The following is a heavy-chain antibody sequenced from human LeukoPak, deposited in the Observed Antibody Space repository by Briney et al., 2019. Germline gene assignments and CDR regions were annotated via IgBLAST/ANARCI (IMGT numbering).Heavy chain of an antibody. J-gene: IGHJ4*02. Sequence: GGSLRLSCAASGFTFSSYGMHWVRQAPGKGLEWVAVIWYDGSDKYYADSVKGRFTISRDNSKNTLYLQMNSLRAEDTAVYYCARDGEIVVVPAATLDYWGQGTLVTVSS. V-gene: IGHV3-33*01. D-gene: IGHD2-2*01. CDR2: IWYDGSDK. CDR1: GFTFSSYG. CDR3: ARDGEIVVVPAATLDY.